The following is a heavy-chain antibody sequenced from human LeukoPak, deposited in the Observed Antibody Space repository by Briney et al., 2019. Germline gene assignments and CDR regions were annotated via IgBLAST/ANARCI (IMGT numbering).Heavy chain of an antibody. CDR3: AKHTLRAGFQVFDY. J-gene: IGHJ4*02. Sequence: GGSLRLSCAASGIIFSNYWMHWVRQAPGKGLVWVSRINRDGSSTSYADSVKGRFTISRDNAKNTLYLQMNSLRAEDTAIYYCAKHTLRAGFQVFDYWGQGTLVTVSS. CDR2: INRDGSST. CDR1: GIIFSNYW. V-gene: IGHV3-74*01. D-gene: IGHD2/OR15-2a*01.